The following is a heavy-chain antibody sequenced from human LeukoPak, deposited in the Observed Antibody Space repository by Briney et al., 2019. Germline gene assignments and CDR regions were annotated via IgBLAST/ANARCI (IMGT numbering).Heavy chain of an antibody. CDR3: AREKYSYGFGY. V-gene: IGHV4-59*01. CDR2: IYDSGDT. Sequence: SETLSPTCTVSGGSISNYYWNWIRQPPGKGLGWIGYIYDSGDTKYNPSLKSRVTMSVDTSKNQLSLSLNSVTASDTAVYYCAREKYSYGFGYWGQGTLVAVSS. J-gene: IGHJ4*02. CDR1: GGSISNYY. D-gene: IGHD5-18*01.